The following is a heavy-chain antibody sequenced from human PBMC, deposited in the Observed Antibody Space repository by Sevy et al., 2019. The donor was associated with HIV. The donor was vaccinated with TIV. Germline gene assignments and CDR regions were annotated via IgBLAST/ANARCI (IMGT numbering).Heavy chain of an antibody. CDR2: ISESGGNT. D-gene: IGHD6-13*01. Sequence: GGSLRLSCAASGFTFGSYAMSWVRQAPGKGLEWVSLISESGGNTYYADSVRGRFTISRDNSKNTLYLQMNSLRAEDTAVYYCARNLAAVPNYYYGMDVWGQGTTVTVSS. J-gene: IGHJ6*02. CDR3: ARNLAAVPNYYYGMDV. V-gene: IGHV3-23*01. CDR1: GFTFGSYA.